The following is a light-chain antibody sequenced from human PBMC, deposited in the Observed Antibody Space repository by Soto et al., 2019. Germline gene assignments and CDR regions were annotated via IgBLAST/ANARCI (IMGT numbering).Light chain of an antibody. CDR3: ATWDDNLSGVV. V-gene: IGLV1-47*01. CDR2: RSH. CDR1: NSNIGYNS. Sequence: QSVLTQPTSVSGTPGQRVTISCSGSNSNIGYNSVYWYQQLPGTAPKLLIYRSHERPSGVPDRFSGSKSGTSASLAISGLRSEDEADYSCATWDDNLSGVVFGGGTKLTVL. J-gene: IGLJ3*02.